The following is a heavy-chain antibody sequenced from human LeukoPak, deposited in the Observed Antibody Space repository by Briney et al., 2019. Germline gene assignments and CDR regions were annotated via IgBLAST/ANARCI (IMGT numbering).Heavy chain of an antibody. CDR3: VRLGAYYYDSSGYLRLGYYYYMDV. J-gene: IGHJ6*03. V-gene: IGHV4-59*05. D-gene: IGHD3-22*01. Sequence: SETLSLTCTVSGGSISSYYWSWIRQPPGKGLEWIGSIYYSGSTYYNPSLNSRVIISVDTSRNQFSLKLSSVTAADTAVFYCVRLGAYYYDSSGYLRLGYYYYMDVWGKGTTVTISS. CDR2: IYYSGST. CDR1: GGSISSYY.